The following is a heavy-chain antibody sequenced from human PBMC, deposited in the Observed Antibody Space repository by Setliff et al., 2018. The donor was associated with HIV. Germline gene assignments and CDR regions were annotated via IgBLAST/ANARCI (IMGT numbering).Heavy chain of an antibody. CDR1: GYTLRRHG. V-gene: IGHV1-18*01. Sequence: GASVKVSCKASGYTLRRHGISWVRQAPGQGLEWMGRISAYNGNTNYAQKFRGRVTLTTDTSTSTAYMELRSLRSDDTAVYYCARVNDILLGYWVGYFDYWGQGTLVTVSS. CDR2: ISAYNGNT. J-gene: IGHJ4*02. D-gene: IGHD2-8*01. CDR3: ARVNDILLGYWVGYFDY.